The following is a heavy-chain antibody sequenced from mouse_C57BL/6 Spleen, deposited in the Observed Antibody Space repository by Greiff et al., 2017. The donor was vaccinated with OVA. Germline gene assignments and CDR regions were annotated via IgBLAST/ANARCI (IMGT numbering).Heavy chain of an antibody. CDR3: ARVVYYTAMDY. V-gene: IGHV1-82*01. Sequence: VKLQESGPELVKPGASVKISCKASGYAFSSSWMNWVKQRPGKGLEWIGRIYPGDGDPNYNGKFKGKATLTADKSSSTAYMQLSSLTSEDSAVYFCARVVYYTAMDYWGQGTSVTVSS. D-gene: IGHD2-12*01. CDR2: IYPGDGDP. J-gene: IGHJ4*01. CDR1: GYAFSSSW.